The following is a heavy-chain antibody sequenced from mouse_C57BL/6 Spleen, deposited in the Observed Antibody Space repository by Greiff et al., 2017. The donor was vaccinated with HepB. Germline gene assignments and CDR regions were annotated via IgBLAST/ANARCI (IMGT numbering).Heavy chain of an antibody. D-gene: IGHD1-1*01. V-gene: IGHV5-17*01. CDR2: ISSGSSTI. CDR3: ARGDYYGSCFDY. J-gene: IGHJ2*01. Sequence: DVQLVESGGGLVKPGGSLKLSCAASGFTFSDYGMHWVRQAPEKGLEWVAYISSGSSTIYYADTVKGRFTISRDNAKNTLFLQMTSLRSEDTAMYYCARGDYYGSCFDYWGQGTTLTVSS. CDR1: GFTFSDYG.